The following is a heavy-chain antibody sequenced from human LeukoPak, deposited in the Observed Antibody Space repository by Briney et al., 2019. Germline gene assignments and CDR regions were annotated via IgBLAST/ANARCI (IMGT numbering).Heavy chain of an antibody. CDR3: ARILSSSWYEYFHH. J-gene: IGHJ1*01. CDR1: GGTFSNYA. V-gene: IGHV1-69*13. Sequence: GASVKVSCKASGGTFSNYAISWVRQAPGQGLEWMGATIPIFGTANYAQKFQGGVTITADESTSTAYMELSSLRSEDTAVYYCARILSSSWYEYFHHWGQGTLVTVSS. CDR2: TIPIFGTA. D-gene: IGHD6-19*01.